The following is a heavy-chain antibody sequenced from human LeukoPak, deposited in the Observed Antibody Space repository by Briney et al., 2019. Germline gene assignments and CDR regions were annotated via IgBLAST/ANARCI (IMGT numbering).Heavy chain of an antibody. J-gene: IGHJ6*03. CDR1: GGSIITNNCY. CDR2: IHNSGST. V-gene: IGHV4-39*01. CDR3: ARPVSHECNYNMDV. D-gene: IGHD3-3*01. Sequence: SETLSLTCSVSGGSIITNNCYWGWIRQPPGKGLEWIGSIHNSGSTYYNPSLKSRVTISGDTSKNQFSLKLRSVTAADTAIYYCARPVSHECNYNMDVWGQGTTVTVSS.